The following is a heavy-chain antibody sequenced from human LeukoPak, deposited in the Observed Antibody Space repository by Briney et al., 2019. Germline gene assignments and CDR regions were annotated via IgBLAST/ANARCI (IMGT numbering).Heavy chain of an antibody. D-gene: IGHD6-13*01. J-gene: IGHJ5*02. CDR1: GGSISSSSYY. Sequence: PSETLSLTCTVSGGSISSSSYYWGWIRQPPGKGLEWIGSIYYSGSTYYNPSLKSRVTISVDTSKNQFSLKLSSVTAADTAVYYCARDNAIAAAGGINWFDPWGQGTLVTVSS. CDR3: ARDNAIAAAGGINWFDP. V-gene: IGHV4-39*07. CDR2: IYYSGST.